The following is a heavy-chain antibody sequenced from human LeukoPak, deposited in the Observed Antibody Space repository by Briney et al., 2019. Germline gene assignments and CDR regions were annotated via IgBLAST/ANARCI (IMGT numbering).Heavy chain of an antibody. V-gene: IGHV4-59*01. CDR2: IDYSGTT. J-gene: IGHJ5*02. CDR1: GDSITNNY. Sequence: PSETLSLTCTVSGDSITNNYWNWIRQPPGKGLQWIGYIDYSGTTNYNPSLRSRVTISVDTSNNQFSLKLTSMTAACTTLHYCARRVAMTTWGRENWLDPWGQGTLVTVSS. CDR3: ARRVAMTTWGRENWLDP. D-gene: IGHD2/OR15-2a*01.